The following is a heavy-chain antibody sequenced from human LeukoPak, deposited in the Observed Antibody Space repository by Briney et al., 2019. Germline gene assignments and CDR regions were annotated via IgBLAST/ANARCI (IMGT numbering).Heavy chain of an antibody. V-gene: IGHV3-21*01. CDR2: ISNSSSYI. J-gene: IGHJ4*02. CDR3: ASTGYSSSWYGVAFDY. Sequence: GGSLRLSCAASGFTFSSYSMNWVRQAPGKGLEWVSSISNSSSYIYYADSVKGRFTISRDNAKNSLYLQMNSLRAEDTAVYYCASTGYSSSWYGVAFDYWGQGTLVTVSS. D-gene: IGHD6-13*01. CDR1: GFTFSSYS.